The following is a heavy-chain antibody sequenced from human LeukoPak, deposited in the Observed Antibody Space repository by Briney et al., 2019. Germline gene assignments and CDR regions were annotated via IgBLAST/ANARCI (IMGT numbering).Heavy chain of an antibody. CDR3: ARAPRGYSYGYYFDY. CDR2: IYYSGST. Sequence: SETLSLTCTVSGGSISSSSYYWGWIRQPPGKGLEWIGSIYYSGSTYYNPSLKSRVTISVDTSKNQLSLKLSSVTAADTAVYYCARAPRGYSYGYYFDYWGQGTLVTVSS. D-gene: IGHD5-18*01. CDR1: GGSISSSSYY. J-gene: IGHJ4*02. V-gene: IGHV4-39*07.